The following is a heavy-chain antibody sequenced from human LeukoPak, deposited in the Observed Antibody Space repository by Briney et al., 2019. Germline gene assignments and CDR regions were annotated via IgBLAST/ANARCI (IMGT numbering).Heavy chain of an antibody. V-gene: IGHV3-66*01. D-gene: IGHD2-8*01. Sequence: PGGSLRLSCAASGFTVSNNYMSWVRQAPGKGLEWVSVIYSGGSTYYADSVKGRFTISRDNSKNTLYLQVNSLRAEDTAVYYCAREGVLSEYTPDNWFDPWGQGTLVTVSS. CDR3: AREGVLSEYTPDNWFDP. J-gene: IGHJ5*02. CDR1: GFTVSNNY. CDR2: IYSGGST.